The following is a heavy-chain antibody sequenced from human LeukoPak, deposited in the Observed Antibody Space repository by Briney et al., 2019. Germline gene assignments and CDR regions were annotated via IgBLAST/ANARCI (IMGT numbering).Heavy chain of an antibody. CDR2: IETGDKA. CDR3: AGRGGYSGHDFGGEIEGYLDY. V-gene: IGHV3-53*01. D-gene: IGHD5-12*01. Sequence: GGSLRLSCAASGFTVSTHYINWVRQAPGEGLEWVSVIETGDKASYADSVKGRFTISRDDSNNMEFRQLNSVRVEDTAVYYCAGRGGYSGHDFGGEIEGYLDYWGQGTVVTVSS. J-gene: IGHJ4*02. CDR1: GFTVSTHY.